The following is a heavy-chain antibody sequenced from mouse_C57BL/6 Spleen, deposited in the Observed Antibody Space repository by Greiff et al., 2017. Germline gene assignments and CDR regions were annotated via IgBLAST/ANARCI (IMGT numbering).Heavy chain of an antibody. CDR3: ARDSGTGELDY. D-gene: IGHD4-1*01. CDR1: GYSITSGYY. J-gene: IGHJ2*01. Sequence: ESGPGLVKPSQSLSLTCSVTGYSITSGYYWNWIRQFPGNKLEWMGYISYDGSNNYNPSLKNRISITRDTSKNQFFLKLNSVTTEDTATYYCARDSGTGELDYWGQGTTLTVSS. CDR2: ISYDGSN. V-gene: IGHV3-6*01.